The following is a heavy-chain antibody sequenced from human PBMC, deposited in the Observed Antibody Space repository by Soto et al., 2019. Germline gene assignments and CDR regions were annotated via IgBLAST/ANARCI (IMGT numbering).Heavy chain of an antibody. D-gene: IGHD6-25*01. CDR3: AREARGYGGGYSYYGMDV. J-gene: IGHJ6*02. CDR1: GGSFSDSA. Sequence: QVQLVQSGPEVKKPGSSVKVSCKASGGSFSDSALSWVRQAPGQGLEWMGGIIPLFGSPDYAQKFLGRVTVTADESTSTAYMELSRLRTEDTVVYYCAREARGYGGGYSYYGMDVWGQGTTVTVS. CDR2: IIPLFGSP. V-gene: IGHV1-69*01.